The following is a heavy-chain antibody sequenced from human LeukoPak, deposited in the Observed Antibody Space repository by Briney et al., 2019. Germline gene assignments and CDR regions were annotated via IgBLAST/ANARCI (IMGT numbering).Heavy chain of an antibody. V-gene: IGHV3-21*01. CDR2: ISSSSSYI. J-gene: IGHJ4*02. D-gene: IGHD3-9*01. Sequence: GGSLRLSCAASGFTFSSYSMNWVRQAPGKGLEWVSSISSSSSYIYYADSVRGRFTISRDNAKNSLYLQMNSLRAEDTAVYYCARDGYDILTGYPYYFDYWGQGTLVTVSS. CDR3: ARDGYDILTGYPYYFDY. CDR1: GFTFSSYS.